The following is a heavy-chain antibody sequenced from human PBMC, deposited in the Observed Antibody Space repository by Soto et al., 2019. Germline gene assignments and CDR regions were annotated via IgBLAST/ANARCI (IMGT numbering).Heavy chain of an antibody. CDR2: IKQDGSEK. D-gene: IGHD2-2*01. CDR1: GFTFSSYW. CDR3: ARGGMETPAAKSYYYYYMDV. Sequence: GGSLRLSCAASGFTFSSYWISWVSQGPGKGLEWVANIKQDGSEKFYVDSVKGRFTISRDNAKNSLYLKMNNLRAEDTAVYYCARGGMETPAAKSYYYYYMDVWGRGTTVTVSS. V-gene: IGHV3-7*01. J-gene: IGHJ6*03.